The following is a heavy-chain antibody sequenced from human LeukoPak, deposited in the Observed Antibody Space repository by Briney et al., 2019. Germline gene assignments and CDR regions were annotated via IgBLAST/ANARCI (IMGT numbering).Heavy chain of an antibody. CDR2: IYHSGST. V-gene: IGHV4-39*07. CDR1: GGAISSSSYY. CDR3: ARGKYFEGGFGKLFLDY. J-gene: IGHJ4*02. D-gene: IGHD3-10*01. Sequence: SETLSLTCTVSGGAISSSSYYWGWIRQPPGKGLEWIGEIYHSGSTNYNPSLKSRVTISVDKSKNQFSLKLSSVTAADTAVYYCARGKYFEGGFGKLFLDYWGQGTLVTVSS.